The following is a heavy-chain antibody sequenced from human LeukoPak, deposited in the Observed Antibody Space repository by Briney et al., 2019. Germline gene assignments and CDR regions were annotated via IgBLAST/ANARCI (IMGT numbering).Heavy chain of an antibody. Sequence: PSETLSLTCTVSGGSISSYYWSWIRQPAGKGLEWIGRIYTSGSTNYNPSLKSRVTMSVDTSKNQFSLELSSVTAADTAVYYCARDRNYYDSSGYYYAAFDIWGQGTMVTVSS. D-gene: IGHD3-22*01. J-gene: IGHJ3*02. V-gene: IGHV4-4*07. CDR1: GGSISSYY. CDR2: IYTSGST. CDR3: ARDRNYYDSSGYYYAAFDI.